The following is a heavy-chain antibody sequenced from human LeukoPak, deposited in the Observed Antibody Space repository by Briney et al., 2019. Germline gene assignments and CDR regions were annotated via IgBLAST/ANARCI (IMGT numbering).Heavy chain of an antibody. V-gene: IGHV4-38-2*02. CDR2: SYHSGGT. Sequence: SETLSLTCTVSGYSIRSGYYWAWIRQPPGKGLEWIGSSYHSGGTDYNPSLKSRVTISVDTSRNQLSLKLRSVTAADTAIYYCARADESLVYGMDVWGPGTTVIVAS. CDR3: ARADESLVYGMDV. J-gene: IGHJ6*02. CDR1: GYSIRSGYY.